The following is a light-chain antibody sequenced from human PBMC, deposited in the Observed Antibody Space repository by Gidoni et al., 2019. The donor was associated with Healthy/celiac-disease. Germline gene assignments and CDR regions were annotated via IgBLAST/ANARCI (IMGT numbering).Light chain of an antibody. V-gene: IGKV2-28*01. CDR1: QSRLHSNGYNY. J-gene: IGKJ3*01. CDR2: LGS. Sequence: DIVMTQSPLSLPVTPGEPASISCRSSQSRLHSNGYNYLDWYLQKPGQSPQLLIYLGSNRASGVPDRFSGSGSGTDFTLKISRVEAEDVGVYYCMQALQTPIFTFGPXTKVDIK. CDR3: MQALQTPIFT.